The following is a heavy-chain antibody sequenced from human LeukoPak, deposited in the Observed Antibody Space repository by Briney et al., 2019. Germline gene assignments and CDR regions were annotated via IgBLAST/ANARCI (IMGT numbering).Heavy chain of an antibody. V-gene: IGHV3-30*03. J-gene: IGHJ4*02. CDR3: ARQTTVTTDAWDGFDY. CDR1: GFIFSNYD. D-gene: IGHD4-17*01. Sequence: GGSLRLSCAASGFIFSNYDMYWVRQAPGKGPEWVAVMSRDVNHKYYADSVKGRFTISRDNAKNSLFLQMNSLKAEDTAVYYCARQTTVTTDAWDGFDYWGQGTLVTVSS. CDR2: MSRDVNHK.